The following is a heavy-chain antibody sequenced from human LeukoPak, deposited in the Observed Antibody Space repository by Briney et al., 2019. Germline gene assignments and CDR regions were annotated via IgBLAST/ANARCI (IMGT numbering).Heavy chain of an antibody. Sequence: ASVRVSCKTSGYTFTDYYLHWVRQAPGQGLEWMGRIDPNSGGTNYAQKFQVRVTVTGDTSISTVYMELSGLRSDDTAVYYCARVPGPYTTSRFDYWGRGTLVTVSS. J-gene: IGHJ4*02. CDR1: GYTFTDYY. V-gene: IGHV1-2*02. D-gene: IGHD6-13*01. CDR2: IDPNSGGT. CDR3: ARVPGPYTTSRFDY.